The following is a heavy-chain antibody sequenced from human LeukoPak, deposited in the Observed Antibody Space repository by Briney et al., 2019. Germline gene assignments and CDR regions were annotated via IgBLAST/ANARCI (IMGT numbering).Heavy chain of an antibody. Sequence: GGSLRLPCAASGFTFSSYSMSWVRQAPGKGLEWVSLISGSAGRTYYADSVKGRFTISRDNSKNTLYLQMSSLRAEDTAVYYCAKEPRHCGGDCFSLLDSWGQGTLVTVSS. J-gene: IGHJ4*02. V-gene: IGHV3-23*01. D-gene: IGHD2-21*02. CDR2: ISGSAGRT. CDR1: GFTFSSYS. CDR3: AKEPRHCGGDCFSLLDS.